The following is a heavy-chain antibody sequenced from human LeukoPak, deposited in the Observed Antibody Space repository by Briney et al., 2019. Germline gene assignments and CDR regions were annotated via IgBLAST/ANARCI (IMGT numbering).Heavy chain of an antibody. D-gene: IGHD3-3*01. Sequence: PGGSLRLSCAASQFTFSSQTMHWVRQAPGKGLEWVALISYDGSNKYYADSVKGRFTISRDNSKNTLYLQMNSLRAEDTAVYYCVRVSFAVVIDYWGQGTLVTVSS. V-gene: IGHV3-30*04. CDR2: ISYDGSNK. CDR1: QFTFSSQT. CDR3: VRVSFAVVIDY. J-gene: IGHJ4*02.